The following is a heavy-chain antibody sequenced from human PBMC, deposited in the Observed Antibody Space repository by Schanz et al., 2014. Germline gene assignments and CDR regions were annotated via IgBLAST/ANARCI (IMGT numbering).Heavy chain of an antibody. CDR2: INPSVGNT. CDR1: GYTFTSYY. V-gene: IGHV1-46*01. J-gene: IGHJ4*02. CDR3: ARGSLAGYVALLMAANDY. Sequence: QVQLVQSGAEVKKPGASVKVSCEASGYTFTSYYIHWFRQAPGQGLEWMGLINPSVGNTNYAQKFRGRVTMTRDTSTSTVYMELSSLRSEDTAVYYCARGSLAGYVALLMAANDYWGQGTLVTVSS. D-gene: IGHD2-15*01.